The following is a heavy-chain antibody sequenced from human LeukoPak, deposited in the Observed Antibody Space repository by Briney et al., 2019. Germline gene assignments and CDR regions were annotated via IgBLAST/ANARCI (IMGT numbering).Heavy chain of an antibody. D-gene: IGHD6-13*01. V-gene: IGHV4-59*01. CDR2: FSYSGST. Sequence: PGGSLRLSCAGSGFTFSSYWMSWVRQAPGKGLEWIGYFSYSGSTNYNPSLRSRVTISVDTSKNQFSLKVSSVTAADTAIYYCARWAAGRDGMDVWGQGTTVTVSS. CDR3: ARWAAGRDGMDV. J-gene: IGHJ6*02. CDR1: GFTFSSYW.